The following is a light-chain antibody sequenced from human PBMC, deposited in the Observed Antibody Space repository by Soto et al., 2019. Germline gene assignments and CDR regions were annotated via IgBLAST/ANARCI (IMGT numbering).Light chain of an antibody. Sequence: QSALTQPRSVSGSPGQSVTISCTGTISDIEGYNYVSWYQHHPGKAPKLLISDVTKRPSWVPDRFSGSKSGSTASLTISELQAEEEAVYYCSSYAGSNNLVFGGGTKVTVL. CDR3: SSYAGSNNLV. CDR2: DVT. CDR1: ISDIEGYNY. J-gene: IGLJ2*01. V-gene: IGLV2-11*01.